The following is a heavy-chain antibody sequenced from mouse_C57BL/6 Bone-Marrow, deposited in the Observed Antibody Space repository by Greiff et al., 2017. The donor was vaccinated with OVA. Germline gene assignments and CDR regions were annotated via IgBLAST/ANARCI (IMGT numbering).Heavy chain of an antibody. CDR1: GFSLTSYG. D-gene: IGHD1-1*01. Sequence: VQRVESGPGLVQPSQSLSITCTVSGFSLTSYGVHWVRQSPGTGLEWLGVIWRGGSTDYNAAFMSRLSITKDNSKSQVFFKMNSLQADDTAIYYGAKGGYYYGSSYTGFAYWGQGTLVTVSA. CDR3: AKGGYYYGSSYTGFAY. CDR2: IWRGGST. V-gene: IGHV2-5*01. J-gene: IGHJ3*01.